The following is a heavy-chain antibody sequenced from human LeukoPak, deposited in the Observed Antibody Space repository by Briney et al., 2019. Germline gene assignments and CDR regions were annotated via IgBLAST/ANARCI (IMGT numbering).Heavy chain of an antibody. V-gene: IGHV4-39*01. CDR1: GGSISSSSYY. J-gene: IGHJ6*04. CDR2: IYYSGST. Sequence: SETLSLTCTVSGGSISSSSYYWGWIRQPLGKGLEWIGSIYYSGSTYYNPSLKSRVTISVDTSKNQFSLKLSSVTAADTAVYYCARGKIRCSSTSCYDRYYYGMDVWGKGTTVTVSS. CDR3: ARGKIRCSSTSCYDRYYYGMDV. D-gene: IGHD2-2*01.